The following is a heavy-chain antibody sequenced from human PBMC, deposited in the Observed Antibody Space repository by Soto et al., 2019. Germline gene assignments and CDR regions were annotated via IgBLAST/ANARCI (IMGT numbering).Heavy chain of an antibody. Sequence: GESLKISCQGPVFIFTNYWISWVRQMPGKGLEWMGRIDPSDSSTNYSPSSQGHVTLSADKSINTAHLQWNSLKASDTAMYYCVKHIGGSGDFWGQGTPVTVSS. CDR1: VFIFTNYW. CDR2: IDPSDSST. J-gene: IGHJ4*02. D-gene: IGHD3-10*01. CDR3: VKHIGGSGDF. V-gene: IGHV5-10-1*01.